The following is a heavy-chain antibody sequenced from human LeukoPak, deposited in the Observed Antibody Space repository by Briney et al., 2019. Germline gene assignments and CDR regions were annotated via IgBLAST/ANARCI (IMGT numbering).Heavy chain of an antibody. CDR1: GFTFSSYW. D-gene: IGHD5-18*01. CDR2: INSDGSST. V-gene: IGHV3-74*01. CDR3: ARGGRYSYASFDY. J-gene: IGHJ4*02. Sequence: GGSLRLSCAASGFTFSSYWMHWVRQAPGKGLVWVSRINSDGSSTSYADSVKGQFTISRDNAKNTLYLQMNSLRAEDTAVYYCARGGRYSYASFDYWGQGTLVTVSS.